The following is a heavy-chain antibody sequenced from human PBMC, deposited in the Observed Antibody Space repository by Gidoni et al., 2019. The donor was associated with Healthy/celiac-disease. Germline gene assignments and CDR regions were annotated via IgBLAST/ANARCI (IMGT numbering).Heavy chain of an antibody. CDR3: AKDYPYGMDV. J-gene: IGHJ6*02. CDR2: ISYDGSNK. Sequence: QVQLVESGGGVVQPGRYLRLSCAASGFTFSSYGMHWVRQAPGKGLEWVAVISYDGSNKYYADSVKGRFTISRDNSKNTLYLQMNSLRAEDTAVYYCAKDYPYGMDVWGQGTTVTVSS. CDR1: GFTFSSYG. V-gene: IGHV3-30*18.